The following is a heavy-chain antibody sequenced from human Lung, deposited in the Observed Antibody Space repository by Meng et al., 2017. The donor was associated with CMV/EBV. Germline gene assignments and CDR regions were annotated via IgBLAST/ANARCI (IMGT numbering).Heavy chain of an antibody. Sequence: GGSLRLXCAASGFTFSAYDMSWVRQAPGAGLEWVSSVSSGSSSIYYADSVKGRFTISRDNAKNLVFLQMHSLRVEDTALYFCARIGTRTRRIATPRSQRSHYFEYWXPGNXVNGAS. CDR1: GFTFSAYD. D-gene: IGHD1-14*01. CDR2: VSSGSSSI. V-gene: IGHV3-21*01. J-gene: IGHJ4*02. CDR3: ARIGTRTRRIATPRSQRSHYFEY.